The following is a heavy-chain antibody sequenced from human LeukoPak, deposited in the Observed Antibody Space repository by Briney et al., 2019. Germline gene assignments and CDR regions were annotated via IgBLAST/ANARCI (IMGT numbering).Heavy chain of an antibody. CDR1: GGSFSGYY. V-gene: IGHV4-34*12. Sequence: SETLSLTCALYGGSFSGYYWSWIRQPPGKGLEWIGVIIHSGSTNYSPSIKSRVTISVDTSKHQYSLRLSSVAAADTAVYYCAGGVAVACLIWGQGTMVTVSS. CDR2: IIHSGST. J-gene: IGHJ3*02. D-gene: IGHD6-19*01. CDR3: AGGVAVACLI.